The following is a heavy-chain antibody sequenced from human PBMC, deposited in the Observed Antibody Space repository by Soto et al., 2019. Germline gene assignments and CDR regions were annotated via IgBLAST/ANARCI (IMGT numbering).Heavy chain of an antibody. V-gene: IGHV1-8*01. J-gene: IGHJ6*02. CDR2: MNPNSGNT. Sequence: ASVKVSCEASGYTFTSYDINWVRQATGQGLEWMGWMNPNSGNTGYAQKFQGRVTMTRNTSISTAYMELSSLRSEDTAVYYCARVGSYDFWSGPRYYYYYGMDVWGQGTTVTVSS. D-gene: IGHD3-3*01. CDR1: GYTFTSYD. CDR3: ARVGSYDFWSGPRYYYYYGMDV.